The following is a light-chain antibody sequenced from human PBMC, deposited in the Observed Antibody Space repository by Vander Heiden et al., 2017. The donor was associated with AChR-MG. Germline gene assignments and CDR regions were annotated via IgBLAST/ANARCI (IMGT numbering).Light chain of an antibody. CDR1: SSDVGGYNY. Sequence: QSALPQPASVSGSPGQSITISCTGTSSDVGGYNYVSWYQQHPGKAPKLMIYDVTDRPSGVSNRFSGSKSGNTASLTISGLQAEDEADYYCSSYSSRSPLFGGGTKLTVL. V-gene: IGLV2-14*03. J-gene: IGLJ2*01. CDR2: DVT. CDR3: SSYSSRSPL.